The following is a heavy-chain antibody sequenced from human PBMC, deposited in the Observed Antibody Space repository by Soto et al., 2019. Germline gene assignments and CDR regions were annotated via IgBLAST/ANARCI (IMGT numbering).Heavy chain of an antibody. Sequence: PGGSLRLSCTASGFTFGDYAMSWFRQAPGKGLEWVGFIRSKAYGGTTEYAASVKGRFTISRDDSKSIAYLQMNSLRAEDTAVYYCARTGGNSANYYYGMDVWGQGTTVTVSS. CDR1: GFTFGDYA. CDR2: IRSKAYGGTT. CDR3: ARTGGNSANYYYGMDV. D-gene: IGHD2-21*02. J-gene: IGHJ6*02. V-gene: IGHV3-49*03.